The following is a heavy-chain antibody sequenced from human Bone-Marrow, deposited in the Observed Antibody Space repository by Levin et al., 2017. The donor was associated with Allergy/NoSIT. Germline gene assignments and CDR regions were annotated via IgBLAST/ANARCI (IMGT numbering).Heavy chain of an antibody. D-gene: IGHD3-22*01. CDR2: INHSGST. J-gene: IGHJ4*02. CDR3: ARVGVTYYYDSSFDY. V-gene: IGHV4-34*01. CDR1: GGSFSGYY. Sequence: ESLKISCAVYGGSFSGYYWSWIRQPPGKGLEWIGEINHSGSTNYNPSLKSRVTISVDTSKNQFSLKLSSVTAADTAVYYCARVGVTYYYDSSFDYWGQGTLVTVSS.